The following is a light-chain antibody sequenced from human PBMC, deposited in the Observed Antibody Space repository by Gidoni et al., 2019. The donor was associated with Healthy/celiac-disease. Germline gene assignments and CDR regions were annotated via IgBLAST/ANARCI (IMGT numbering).Light chain of an antibody. V-gene: IGKV3-20*01. CDR3: QQYGSAPPIT. Sequence: EIVLTQSPGTLSLSPGERATLTCRASQSVSSSYLAGYQQKPGPATRLLIYGASGRANSIPDRFSGSGCGRDFTITISRLEPEDYAVYYCQQYGSAPPITFGQGTQLEIK. J-gene: IGKJ5*01. CDR2: GAS. CDR1: QSVSSSY.